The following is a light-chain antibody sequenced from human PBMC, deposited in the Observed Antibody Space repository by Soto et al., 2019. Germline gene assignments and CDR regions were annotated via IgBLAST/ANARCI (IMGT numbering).Light chain of an antibody. CDR3: QQYNNWPPIT. Sequence: EVVLTQSPFTLSLSPVGGATRSFSASQSVSISYLAWYQQKPGHSPRLLIYGASTRATGIPARVSGSGSGTEFTLTSSSLQSEDFAVYYCQQYNNWPPITFGQGTRLEIK. CDR1: QSVSISY. V-gene: IGKV3-15*01. J-gene: IGKJ5*01. CDR2: GAS.